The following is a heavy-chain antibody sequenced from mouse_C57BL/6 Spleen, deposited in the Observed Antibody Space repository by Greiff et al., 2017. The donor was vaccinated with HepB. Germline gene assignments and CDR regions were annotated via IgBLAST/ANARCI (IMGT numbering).Heavy chain of an antibody. CDR2: IDPEDGET. V-gene: IGHV14-2*01. CDR1: GFNLNDYY. CDR3: ARDSDGYYFDY. D-gene: IGHD2-3*01. J-gene: IGHJ2*01. Sequence: VQLQQSGAELVKPGASVKLSCTASGFNLNDYYMHWVKQRTEQGLEWSGRIDPEDGETKFDSKVQGQATITADTTPNTTSLPLSSLTSEVTAVYYCARDSDGYYFDYWGQGTTLTVSS.